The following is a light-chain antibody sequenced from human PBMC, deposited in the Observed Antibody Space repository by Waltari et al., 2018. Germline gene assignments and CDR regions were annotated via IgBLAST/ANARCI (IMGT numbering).Light chain of an antibody. CDR3: QQSYSTPLT. V-gene: IGKV1-39*01. J-gene: IGKJ4*01. CDR1: QSISSY. Sequence: DIQMTQSPSSLSASVGDRFTITCRASQSISSYLNWYQQKPGKAPKLLIYAASSLQSGVRSRFSGSGSGTDFTLTISSLQPEDFATYYCQQSYSTPLTFGGGTKVEIK. CDR2: AAS.